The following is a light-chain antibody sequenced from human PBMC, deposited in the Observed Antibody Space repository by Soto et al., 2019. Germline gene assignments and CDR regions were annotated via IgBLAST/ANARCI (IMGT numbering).Light chain of an antibody. J-gene: IGKJ3*01. CDR2: GAS. CDR3: QKYNSFPFT. Sequence: DIQMTQSPSSLSASVGDRVTITCRASQGIGDYLAWYQQRPGRVPRLLIFGASTLQSGVPSRFSGSGSGTDFTLTISSLQPEDVATYYCQKYNSFPFTFGPGTKVNIK. CDR1: QGIGDY. V-gene: IGKV1-27*01.